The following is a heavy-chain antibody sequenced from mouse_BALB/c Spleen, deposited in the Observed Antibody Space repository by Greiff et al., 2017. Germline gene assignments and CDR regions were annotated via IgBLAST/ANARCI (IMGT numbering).Heavy chain of an antibody. D-gene: IGHD2-3*01. V-gene: IGHV1-4*02. J-gene: IGHJ2*01. CDR3: ARRGYYYFDY. Sequence: LQESAAELARPGASVKMSCKASGYTFTSYTMHWVKQRPGQGLEWIGYINPSSGYTEYNPKFKDKTTLTADKSSSTAYMQLSSLTSEDSAVYYCARRGYYYFDYWGQGTTLTVSA. CDR2: INPSSGYT. CDR1: GYTFTSYT.